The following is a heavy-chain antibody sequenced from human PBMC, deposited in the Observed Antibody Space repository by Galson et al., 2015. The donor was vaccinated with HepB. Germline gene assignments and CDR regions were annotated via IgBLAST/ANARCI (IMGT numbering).Heavy chain of an antibody. V-gene: IGHV3-23*01. J-gene: IGHJ4*02. CDR2: ISGSGGSI. D-gene: IGHD5-18*01. CDR3: AKDRSGYSYGNFDY. CDR1: GFTFSSYA. Sequence: SLRLSCAASGFTFSSYAMSWVRQAPGKGLEWVSAISGSGGSIYYADSVKGRVTISRDNSKNTLYLRMNSLRAGDTAVYYCAKDRSGYSYGNFDYWGQGTLVTVSS.